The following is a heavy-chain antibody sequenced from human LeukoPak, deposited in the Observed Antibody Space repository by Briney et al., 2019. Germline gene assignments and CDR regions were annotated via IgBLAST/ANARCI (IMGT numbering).Heavy chain of an antibody. V-gene: IGHV3-23*01. Sequence: PGGSLRLSCAASGFTFSSYAVSWVRQAPGKGLEWVSAISGSGDSTYYADSVKGRFTISRDNSKNTLYLQMNSLRAEDTAVYCCAKDYSVSPYYFDYWGQGTLVTVSS. CDR2: ISGSGDST. D-gene: IGHD2-21*01. CDR3: AKDYSVSPYYFDY. J-gene: IGHJ4*02. CDR1: GFTFSSYA.